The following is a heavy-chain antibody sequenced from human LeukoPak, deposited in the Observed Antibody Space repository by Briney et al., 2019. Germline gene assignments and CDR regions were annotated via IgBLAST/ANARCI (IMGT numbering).Heavy chain of an antibody. CDR3: AREMRSPRGGFDY. V-gene: IGHV4-39*07. J-gene: IGHJ4*02. CDR1: SGSISSTSYY. D-gene: IGHD3-10*01. Sequence: PSETLTLTCTVSSGSISSTSYYWGWIRQPPGMGLEWIGSMYYSGSTYYNPSLKSRVTISVDTSKSQFSLKLSSVTAADTAVYYCAREMRSPRGGFDYWDQGTLVTVSS. CDR2: MYYSGST.